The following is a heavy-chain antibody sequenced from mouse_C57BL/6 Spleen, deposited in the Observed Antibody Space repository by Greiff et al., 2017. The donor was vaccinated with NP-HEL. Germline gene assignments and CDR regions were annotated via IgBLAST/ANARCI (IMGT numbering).Heavy chain of an antibody. CDR3: AALRDFDY. J-gene: IGHJ2*01. Sequence: EVQGVESGGGLVKPGGSLKLSCAASGFTFSSYTMSWVRQTPEKRLEWVATISGGGGNTYYPDSVKGRFTISGDNAKNTLYLQMSSLRSEDTALYYCAALRDFDYWGQGTTLTVSS. CDR1: GFTFSSYT. CDR2: ISGGGGNT. V-gene: IGHV5-9*01. D-gene: IGHD1-1*01.